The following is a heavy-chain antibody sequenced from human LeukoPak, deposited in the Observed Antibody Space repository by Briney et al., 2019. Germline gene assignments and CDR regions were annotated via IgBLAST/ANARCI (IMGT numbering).Heavy chain of an antibody. D-gene: IGHD2-2*01. V-gene: IGHV4-39*07. Sequence: SETLSHTCTVSGGSISSSSYYWGWIRQPPGTGLEWIGSIYYSGSTYYNPSLKSRVTISVDTSKNQFSLKLSSVTAADTAVYYCARGGSTSYTYYYYYMDVWDKGTTVTVSS. CDR3: ARGGSTSYTYYYYYMDV. CDR1: GGSISSSSYY. CDR2: IYYSGST. J-gene: IGHJ6*03.